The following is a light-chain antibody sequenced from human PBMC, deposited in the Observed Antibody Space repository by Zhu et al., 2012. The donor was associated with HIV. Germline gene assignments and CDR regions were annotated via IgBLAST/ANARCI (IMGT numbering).Light chain of an antibody. Sequence: PGERATPSCRASQSIGSYLAWYQQKPGQAPRLLMYDASNRATGISARFSGSGSGTDFTLTISSLEPEDFAVYYCQQRNSNWFTFGGGTKVEIK. CDR3: QQRNSNWFT. CDR1: QSIGSY. CDR2: DAS. J-gene: IGKJ4*01. V-gene: IGKV3-11*01.